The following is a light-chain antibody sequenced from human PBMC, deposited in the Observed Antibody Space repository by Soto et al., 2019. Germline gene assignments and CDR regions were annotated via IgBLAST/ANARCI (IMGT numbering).Light chain of an antibody. CDR2: GAS. V-gene: IGKV3-15*01. J-gene: IGKJ5*01. Sequence: IVMTHTPATLSVSPGERATLSFGASQSVSSSLAWYQQRPCQAPRLLIYGASTRATGIPARFSGSGSGTEFTLTISSLQSEDFAVYYCQQYNNWPPITFGQGTRLEI. CDR1: QSVSSS. CDR3: QQYNNWPPIT.